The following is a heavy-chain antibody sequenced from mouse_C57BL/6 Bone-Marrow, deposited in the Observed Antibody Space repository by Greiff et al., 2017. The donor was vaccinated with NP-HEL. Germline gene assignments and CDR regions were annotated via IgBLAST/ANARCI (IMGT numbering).Heavy chain of an antibody. CDR3: ARDGNYDY. J-gene: IGHJ2*01. CDR2: IDPSDSYT. V-gene: IGHV1-59*01. D-gene: IGHD2-1*01. CDR1: GYTFTSYW. Sequence: QVQLQQPGAELVRPGTSVKLSCKASGYTFTSYWMHWVKQRPGQGLEWIGVIDPSDSYTNYNQKFKGKAPLTVDTSSSTAYMQLSSLTSEDSAVYYCARDGNYDYWGQGTTLTVSS.